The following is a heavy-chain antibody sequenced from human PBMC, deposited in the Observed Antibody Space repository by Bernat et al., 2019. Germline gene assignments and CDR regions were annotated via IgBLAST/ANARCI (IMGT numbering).Heavy chain of an antibody. CDR2: IYWDGDE. J-gene: IGHJ5*02. V-gene: IGHV2-5*02. Sequence: QITLKESGPTLVKPTQTLTLTCTFSGFSLSTSGVGVGWIRQSPGKALEWLALIYWDGDERYSPSLKSRLTVTKETSKNQVVLSMTNMDPADTATYYCAHSPPSFSSNYGWFDPWGQGTLVTVSS. CDR1: GFSLSTSGVG. CDR3: AHSPPSFSSNYGWFDP. D-gene: IGHD4-11*01.